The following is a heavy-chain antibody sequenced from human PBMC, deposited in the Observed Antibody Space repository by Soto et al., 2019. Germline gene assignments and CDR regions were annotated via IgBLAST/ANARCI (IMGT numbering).Heavy chain of an antibody. CDR1: GFGLSSYA. V-gene: IGHV3-23*01. Sequence: GGSLRLSCAASGFGLSSYAVSWVRQAPGKCLEWVSVISGSGGATYYADSVKGRFTISRDNSKNTLYLQMNSVRAEDTAVYYCAKSTWDDLPPSFWGQGTPVNVS. CDR2: ISGSGGAT. D-gene: IGHD1-26*01. J-gene: IGHJ4*02. CDR3: AKSTWDDLPPSF.